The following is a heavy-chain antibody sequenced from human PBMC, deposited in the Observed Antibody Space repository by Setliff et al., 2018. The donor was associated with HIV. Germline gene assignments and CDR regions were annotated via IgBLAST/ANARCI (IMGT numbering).Heavy chain of an antibody. V-gene: IGHV4-59*12. CDR1: GGSISSYY. CDR2: IYYSGST. D-gene: IGHD5-12*01. CDR3: ARGLVVVTDSDYDTNYYYYYYMDV. Sequence: SETLSLTCTVSGGSISSYYWSWIRQPPGKGLEWIGYIYYSGSTNYNSSLKSRVTISVDTSKNQFSLKLSSVTAADTAVYYCARGLVVVTDSDYDTNYYYYYYMDVWGTGTTVTVSS. J-gene: IGHJ6*03.